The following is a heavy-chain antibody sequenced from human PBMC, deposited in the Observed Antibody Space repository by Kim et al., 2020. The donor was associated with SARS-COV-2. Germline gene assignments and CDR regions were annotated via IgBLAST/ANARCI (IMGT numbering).Heavy chain of an antibody. J-gene: IGHJ3*02. CDR2: GST. Sequence: GSTYYADSVKGRFTISRDNSKNTLYLQINSLRAEDTAVYYCARDFDAFDIWGQGTMVTVSS. V-gene: IGHV3-53*01. CDR3: ARDFDAFDI.